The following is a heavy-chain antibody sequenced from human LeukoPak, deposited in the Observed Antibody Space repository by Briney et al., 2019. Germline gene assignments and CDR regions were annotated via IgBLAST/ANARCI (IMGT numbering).Heavy chain of an antibody. D-gene: IGHD4-17*01. CDR2: IHSRGNT. V-gene: IGHV4-34*01. J-gene: IGHJ5*02. Sequence: SETLSLTCAVYGGSFSGYYWSWIRQPPGKGLEWIGTIHSRGNTYFNPSLKSRVTISVDTSKNQFSLKLSSVTAADTALYYCARLPTGYPNWFDPWGQGTLVTVSA. CDR3: ARLPTGYPNWFDP. CDR1: GGSFSGYY.